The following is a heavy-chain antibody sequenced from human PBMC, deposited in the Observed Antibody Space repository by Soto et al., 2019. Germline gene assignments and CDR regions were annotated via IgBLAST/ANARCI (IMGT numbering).Heavy chain of an antibody. D-gene: IGHD1-1*01. CDR2: ISGGGGSST. J-gene: IGHJ4*02. CDR1: GFTFGTYA. V-gene: IGHV3-23*01. Sequence: QLLESGGGLVQPGKSLRISCAASGFTFGTYAMSWVRQVPGKGLEWVSSISGGGGSSTDYADSVKGRFTISRDDAKNTLFLQMNSLRVEDTAVYYCAKLAHHWNDEYLDYWGQGTLVNVSS. CDR3: AKLAHHWNDEYLDY.